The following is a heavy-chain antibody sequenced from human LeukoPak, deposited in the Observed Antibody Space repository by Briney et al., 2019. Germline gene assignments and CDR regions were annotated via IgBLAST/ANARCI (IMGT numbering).Heavy chain of an antibody. CDR1: GYTFTGYY. CDR3: ASPWPYSGYAYYFDY. D-gene: IGHD5-12*01. CDR2: INPNSGGT. Sequence: ASVTVSCKASGYTFTGYYMHWVRQAPGQGLEWMGWINPNSGGTDYAQNFQGRVTMTSDTSISTAYMELSRLRSDDTAVYYCASPWPYSGYAYYFDYWGQGTLVTVSS. J-gene: IGHJ4*02. V-gene: IGHV1-2*02.